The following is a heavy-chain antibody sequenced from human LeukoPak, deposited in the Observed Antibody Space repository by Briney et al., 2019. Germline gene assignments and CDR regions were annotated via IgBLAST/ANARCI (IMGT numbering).Heavy chain of an antibody. V-gene: IGHV3-9*01. CDR2: ISWNSGSI. J-gene: IGHJ4*02. CDR3: AKDPTFEGAGSLFDY. D-gene: IGHD3-16*01. Sequence: PGRSLRLSCAASGFTFDDYAMHWVRHAPGKGLEWVSGISWNSGSIGYADSVKGRFTISRDNAKNSLYLQMNSLRAEDTALYYCAKDPTFEGAGSLFDYWGQGTLGTVSS. CDR1: GFTFDDYA.